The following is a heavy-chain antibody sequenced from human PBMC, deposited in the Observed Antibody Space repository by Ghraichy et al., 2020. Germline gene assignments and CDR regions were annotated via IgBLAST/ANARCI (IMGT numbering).Heavy chain of an antibody. Sequence: GGSLRLSCAASGFTFSNYWMHWVRHAPGKGLVWVSHWNSDGSTTRYAESVEGRFTISRDNAKNTLYLQMNRLRAEDTAMYYCARGGLEGYSGIYWGDYWGQGTLVTVSS. D-gene: IGHD1-26*01. J-gene: IGHJ4*02. CDR1: GFTFSNYW. CDR2: WNSDGSTT. V-gene: IGHV3-74*01. CDR3: ARGGLEGYSGIYWGDY.